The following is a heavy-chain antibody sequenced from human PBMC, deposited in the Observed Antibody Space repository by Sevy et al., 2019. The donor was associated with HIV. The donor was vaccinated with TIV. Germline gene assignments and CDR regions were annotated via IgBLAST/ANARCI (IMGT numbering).Heavy chain of an antibody. CDR2: ISGSGGAT. D-gene: IGHD2-15*01. CDR3: AKLIVVVVAPGSRFDF. V-gene: IGHV3-23*01. J-gene: IGHJ4*02. CDR1: GFTFNNYA. Sequence: GGSLRLSCVASGFTFNNYAMSWVRQAPGKGLEWVSVISGSGGATNYADSVKGRFTISRDNSKNTLYLQMNTLRDEDTAVYYCAKLIVVVVAPGSRFDFWGQGALVTVSS.